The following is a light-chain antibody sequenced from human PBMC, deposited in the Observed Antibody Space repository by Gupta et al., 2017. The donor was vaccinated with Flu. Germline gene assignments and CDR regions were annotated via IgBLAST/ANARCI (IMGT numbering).Light chain of an antibody. CDR2: KAS. CDR1: QSISSW. Sequence: SPSTLSASVGDRVTITCRASQSISSWLAWYQQKPGKAPRLLIYKASSLESGVPSRFSGSGSGTEFTLTISSLQPDDFATYYCQQYNSYWTFGQGTKVEIK. V-gene: IGKV1-5*03. J-gene: IGKJ1*01. CDR3: QQYNSYWT.